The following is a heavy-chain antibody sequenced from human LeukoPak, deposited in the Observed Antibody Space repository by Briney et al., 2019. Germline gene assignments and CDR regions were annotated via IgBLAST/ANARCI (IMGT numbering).Heavy chain of an antibody. J-gene: IGHJ3*02. CDR3: ARDVGSSWTDDAFDI. CDR2: INHSGST. D-gene: IGHD6-13*01. CDR1: GGSFSGYY. Sequence: PSETLSLTCAVYGGSFSGYYWSWIRQPPGKGLEWIGEINHSGSTNYNPSLKSRVTISVDTSKNQFSLKLSSVTAADTAVYYCARDVGSSWTDDAFDIWGQGTMVTVSS. V-gene: IGHV4-34*01.